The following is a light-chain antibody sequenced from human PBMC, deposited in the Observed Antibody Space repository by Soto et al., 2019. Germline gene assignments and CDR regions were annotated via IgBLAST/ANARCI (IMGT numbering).Light chain of an antibody. CDR3: QVWDSSTHVV. J-gene: IGLJ2*01. V-gene: IGLV3-9*01. CDR1: NIGSKN. Sequence: SYELTQPLSVSVALGQTARITCGGNNIGSKNVHWYQQKPVQAPVLVIYRDYNRPSGIPERFSGSNSVNTATLSISRAQAGDEADYYCQVWDSSTHVVFGGGTKLTVL. CDR2: RDY.